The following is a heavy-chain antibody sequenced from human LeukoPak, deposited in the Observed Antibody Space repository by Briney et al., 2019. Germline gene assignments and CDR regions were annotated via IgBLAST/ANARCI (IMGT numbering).Heavy chain of an antibody. CDR2: MNPNSGNT. CDR1: GYTFTSYD. D-gene: IGHD3-22*01. CDR3: ASQYYDSSGYYYDDY. J-gene: IGHJ4*02. Sequence: ASVKVSCKASGYTFTSYDINWVRQATGQGLEWMGWMNPNSGNTGYAQKFQGRVTMTRNTSISTAYMELSSLRSEDTAVYYCASQYYDSSGYYYDDYWGQGTLVTVSS. V-gene: IGHV1-8*01.